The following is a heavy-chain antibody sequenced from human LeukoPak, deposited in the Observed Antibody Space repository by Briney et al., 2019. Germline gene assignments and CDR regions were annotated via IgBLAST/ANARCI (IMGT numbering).Heavy chain of an antibody. CDR3: AKSRVGWLVRGAFDI. J-gene: IGHJ3*02. V-gene: IGHV3-23*01. CDR1: GFTFSSYA. CDR2: ISGSGGST. Sequence: GGSLRLSCAASGFTFSSYAMSWVRQAPGKELEWVSAISGSGGSTYYADSVKGRFTISRDNSKNTLYLQMNSLRAEDTAVYYCAKSRVGWLVRGAFDIWGQGTMVTVSS. D-gene: IGHD6-19*01.